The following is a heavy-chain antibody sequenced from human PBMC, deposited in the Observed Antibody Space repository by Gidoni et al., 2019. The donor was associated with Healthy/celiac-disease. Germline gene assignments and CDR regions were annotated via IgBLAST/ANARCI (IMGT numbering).Heavy chain of an antibody. J-gene: IGHJ3*02. Sequence: QVQLQESGPGLVKPSQTLSLTCTVSGGSISSGRYYWSWIRQPAGKGLEWIGRIYTSGSTNYNPSLKSRVTISVDTSKNQFSLKLSSVTAADTAVYYCASSSGLDAFDIWGQGTMVTVSS. D-gene: IGHD6-6*01. CDR3: ASSSGLDAFDI. CDR1: GGSISSGRYY. CDR2: IYTSGST. V-gene: IGHV4-61*02.